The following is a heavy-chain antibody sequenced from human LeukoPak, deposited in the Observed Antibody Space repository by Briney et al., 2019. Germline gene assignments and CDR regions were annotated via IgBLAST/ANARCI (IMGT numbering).Heavy chain of an antibody. CDR1: GFTFSSSW. Sequence: GGSLRLSCAASGFTFSSSWMYWVRHAPGKGLVWVSRINNDGTTTTDADSVKGRFTISRDNAKNSLYLQMNSLRAEDTALYYCAKASHYDILTGYSPDAFDIWGQGTMVTVSS. CDR2: INNDGTTT. CDR3: AKASHYDILTGYSPDAFDI. J-gene: IGHJ3*02. D-gene: IGHD3-9*01. V-gene: IGHV3-74*01.